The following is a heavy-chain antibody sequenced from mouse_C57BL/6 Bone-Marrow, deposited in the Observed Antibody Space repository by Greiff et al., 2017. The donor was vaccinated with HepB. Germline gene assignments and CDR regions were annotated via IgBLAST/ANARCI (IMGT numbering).Heavy chain of an antibody. V-gene: IGHV1-15*01. Sequence: QVQLQQSGAELVRPGASVTLSCKASGYTFTDYEMHWVKQTPVHGLEWIGAIDPETGGTAYNQKFKGKAILTADKSSSTAYMELRSLTSEDSAVYYCTRSGDGYYFYWGQGTTLTVSS. J-gene: IGHJ2*01. D-gene: IGHD2-3*01. CDR2: IDPETGGT. CDR1: GYTFTDYE. CDR3: TRSGDGYYFY.